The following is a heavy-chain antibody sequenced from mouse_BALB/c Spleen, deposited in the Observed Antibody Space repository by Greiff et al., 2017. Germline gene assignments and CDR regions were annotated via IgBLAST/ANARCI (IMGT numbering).Heavy chain of an antibody. D-gene: IGHD2-1*01. CDR3: ARRGYGNYEAY. J-gene: IGHJ3*01. CDR2: ILPGSGST. CDR1: GYTFSSYW. Sequence: QVQLQQSGAELMKPGASVKISCKATGYTFSSYWIEWVKQRPGHGLEWIGEILPGSGSTNYNEKFKGKATFTADTSSNTAYMQLSSLTSEDSAVYYCARRGYGNYEAYWGQGTLVTVSA. V-gene: IGHV1-9*01.